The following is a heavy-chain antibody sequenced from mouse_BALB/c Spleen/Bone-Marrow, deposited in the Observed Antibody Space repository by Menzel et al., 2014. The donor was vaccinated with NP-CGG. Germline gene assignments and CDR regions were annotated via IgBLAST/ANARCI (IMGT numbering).Heavy chain of an antibody. V-gene: IGHV1-69*02. CDR2: IYPSDSYT. Sequence: VQLQESGAELVRPGASVKLSCKASGYTFTSYWINWVKQRPGQGLEWIGNIYPSDSYTNYNQKFKDKATLTVDKSSSTAYMQLSSPTSEDSAVYYCTRRAGNYAFAYWGQGTLVTVSA. D-gene: IGHD2-1*01. CDR3: TRRAGNYAFAY. J-gene: IGHJ3*01. CDR1: GYTFTSYW.